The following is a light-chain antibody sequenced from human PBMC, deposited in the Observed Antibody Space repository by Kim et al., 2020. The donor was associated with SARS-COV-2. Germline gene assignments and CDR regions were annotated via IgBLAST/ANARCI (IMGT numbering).Light chain of an antibody. CDR2: EVS. CDR1: SRDVGGHNY. V-gene: IGLV2-8*01. Sequence: QTVTSSCIRTSRDVGGHNYCSWYQQHPGKAPNVMIYEVSKRPSGVPHRFSGSKSGNTASLTVSGLQAEDEADYYCTSYAGSTNLLFCGGTQLTVL. CDR3: TSYAGSTNLL. J-gene: IGLJ3*02.